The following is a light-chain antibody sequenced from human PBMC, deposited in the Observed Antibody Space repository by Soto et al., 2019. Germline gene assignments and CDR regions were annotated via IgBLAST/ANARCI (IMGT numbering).Light chain of an antibody. J-gene: IGKJ4*01. CDR3: QQRTNWPRA. CDR1: QSVSSY. CDR2: DVS. V-gene: IGKV3-11*01. Sequence: EIVLTQSPATLSLSPGERATLSCRASQSVSSYLGWYQQKPGQAPRLLIYDVSNRATGIPARFSGSGSGTDFTLTISSLEPEDFAIYYCQQRTNWPRAFGGGTKVEIK.